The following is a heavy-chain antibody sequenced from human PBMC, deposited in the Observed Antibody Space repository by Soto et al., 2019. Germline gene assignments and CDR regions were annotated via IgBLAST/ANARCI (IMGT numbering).Heavy chain of an antibody. CDR3: ARTDIAAAGIYFDY. CDR2: TYYRSKWYN. Sequence: SQTLSLTCAISGDSVSSNSAAWNWIRQSPSRGLEWLGRTYYRSKWYNDYAVSVKSRITTNPGTSKNQFSLQLNSVTPEDTAVYYCARTDIAAAGIYFDYWGQGTLVTVSS. J-gene: IGHJ4*02. D-gene: IGHD6-13*01. V-gene: IGHV6-1*01. CDR1: GDSVSSNSAA.